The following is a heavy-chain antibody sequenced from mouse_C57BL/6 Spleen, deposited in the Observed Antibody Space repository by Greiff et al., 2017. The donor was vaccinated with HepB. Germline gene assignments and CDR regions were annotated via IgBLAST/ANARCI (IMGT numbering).Heavy chain of an antibody. Sequence: QVQLQQSGAELAKPGASVKLSCKASGYTFTSYWMHWVKQRPGQGLEWIGYINPSSGYTKYNPKFKDKATLTADKSSSPAYMQLSSLTYEDSAVYYCAKYYGSSPYYVDYWGQGATLTVSS. D-gene: IGHD1-1*01. CDR3: AKYYGSSPYYVDY. V-gene: IGHV1-7*01. CDR2: INPSSGYT. J-gene: IGHJ2*01. CDR1: GYTFTSYW.